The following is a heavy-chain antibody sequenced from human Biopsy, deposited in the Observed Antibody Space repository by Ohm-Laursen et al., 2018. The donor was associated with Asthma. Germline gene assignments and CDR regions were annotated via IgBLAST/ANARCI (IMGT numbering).Heavy chain of an antibody. CDR2: VSGSGGNT. V-gene: IGHV3-23*01. J-gene: IGHJ4*02. CDR1: GFTFSSYA. Sequence: SLRLSCSASGFTFSSYAMNWVRQAPGEGLEWVSTVSGSGGNTYYADSVKGRFTISRDNSKNTLYLQMNSLRAEDTAVYYCAKGGGDIVVVISATTLDYWGQGALVTVSS. CDR3: AKGGGDIVVVISATTLDY. D-gene: IGHD2-15*01.